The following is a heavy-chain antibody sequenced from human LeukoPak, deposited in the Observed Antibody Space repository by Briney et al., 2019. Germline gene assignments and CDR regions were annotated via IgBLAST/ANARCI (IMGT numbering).Heavy chain of an antibody. CDR1: GESFSGYY. Sequence: SETLSLTCAVYGESFSGYYWSWIRQPPGKGLEWIGEINHSGSTNYNPSLKSRVTISLDTSKNQFSLKLSSVTAADTAVYYCARRKTYCSSTSCYYYYYYMDVWGKGTTVTVSS. V-gene: IGHV4-34*01. D-gene: IGHD2-2*01. CDR2: INHSGST. CDR3: ARRKTYCSSTSCYYYYYYMDV. J-gene: IGHJ6*03.